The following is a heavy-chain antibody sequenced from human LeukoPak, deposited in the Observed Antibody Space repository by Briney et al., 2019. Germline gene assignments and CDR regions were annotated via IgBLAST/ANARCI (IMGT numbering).Heavy chain of an antibody. CDR3: ARRAGDYSHPYDY. V-gene: IGHV3-30*03. J-gene: IGHJ4*02. D-gene: IGHD3-22*01. CDR2: ISYDGSNK. CDR1: GFTFSSYG. Sequence: GRSLRLSCAASGFTFSSYGMHWVRQAPGKGLEWVAVISYDGSNKYYADSVKGRFTISRDNSKNTVHLQMNSLRAEDTAMYYCARRAGDYSHPYDYWGQGTLITVSS.